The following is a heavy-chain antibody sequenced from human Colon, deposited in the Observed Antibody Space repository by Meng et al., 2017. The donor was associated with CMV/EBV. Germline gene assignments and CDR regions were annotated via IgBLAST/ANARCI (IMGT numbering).Heavy chain of an antibody. D-gene: IGHD3-9*01. CDR3: ARATRYDILTGYYWYFDV. Sequence: ISSSDYSWTWIRQPPGKGLEWIGYIYHSGTIYYNPSLKTRVIISLDRSKNQFSLKLTSVTAADTAVYYCARATRYDILTGYYWYFDVWGRGTLVTVSS. CDR2: IYHSGTI. J-gene: IGHJ2*01. CDR1: ISSSDYS. V-gene: IGHV4-30-2*01.